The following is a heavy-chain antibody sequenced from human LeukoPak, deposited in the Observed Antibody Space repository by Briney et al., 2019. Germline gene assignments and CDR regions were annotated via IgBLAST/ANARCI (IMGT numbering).Heavy chain of an antibody. CDR3: AREESDIVLSTMDV. CDR2: ISSSSSTI. J-gene: IGHJ6*04. V-gene: IGHV3-48*01. CDR1: GFTFSSYG. D-gene: IGHD2-8*01. Sequence: PGGSRGLSCAASGFTFSSYGMNWVGQAPGKGLEWVSYISSSSSTIYYADSVKGRFTISRDNAKNSLYLQMNSLRAEDTAVYYCAREESDIVLSTMDVWGKGTTVTVSS.